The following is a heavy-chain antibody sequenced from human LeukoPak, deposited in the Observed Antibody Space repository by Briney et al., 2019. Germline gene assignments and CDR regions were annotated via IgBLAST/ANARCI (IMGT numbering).Heavy chain of an antibody. Sequence: GGSLRLSCAASGFTFSDSYMSWIRQAPGQGLEWLSYISSSGSTTYYAHYVKGRVTISRDSAKSSVYLQMSSLRAEDTAVYYCARDGSAYSYYFDHWGQGTLVTVSS. D-gene: IGHD3-22*01. CDR1: GFTFSDSY. CDR3: ARDGSAYSYYFDH. V-gene: IGHV3-11*01. J-gene: IGHJ4*02. CDR2: ISSSGSTT.